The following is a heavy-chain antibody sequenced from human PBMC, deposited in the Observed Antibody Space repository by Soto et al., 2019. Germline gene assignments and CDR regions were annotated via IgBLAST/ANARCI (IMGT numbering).Heavy chain of an antibody. CDR1: GGTFSSYA. J-gene: IGHJ3*02. CDR2: IIPIFGTA. Sequence: QVQLVQSGAEVKKPGSSVKVSCKASGGTFSSYAISWVRQAPGHGLEWMGGIIPIFGTANYAQKFQGRVTITADESTSTAYMELSSLRSEDTAVYYCAKGDYYDSSGYYYVWSDAFDIWGQGTMVTVSS. CDR3: AKGDYYDSSGYYYVWSDAFDI. D-gene: IGHD3-22*01. V-gene: IGHV1-69*01.